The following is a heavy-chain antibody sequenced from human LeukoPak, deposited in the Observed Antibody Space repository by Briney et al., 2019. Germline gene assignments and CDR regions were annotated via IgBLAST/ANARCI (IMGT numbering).Heavy chain of an antibody. CDR3: ARDGGSGYFDY. Sequence: SVKVSCKASGGTFSSYAISWVRQDPGQGLEWMGGIIPIFGTANYAQKFQGRVTITTDEPTSTAYMELSSLRSEDTAVYYCARDGGSGYFDYWGQGTLVTVSS. D-gene: IGHD3-3*01. CDR2: IIPIFGTA. CDR1: GGTFSSYA. V-gene: IGHV1-69*05. J-gene: IGHJ4*02.